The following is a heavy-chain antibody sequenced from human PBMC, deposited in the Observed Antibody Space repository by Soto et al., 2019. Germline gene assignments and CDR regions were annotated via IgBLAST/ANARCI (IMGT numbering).Heavy chain of an antibody. V-gene: IGHV4-39*01. CDR3: ATNYAYYYYYGMDV. J-gene: IGHJ6*02. Sequence: PSETLSLTCTVSGGSISSSSYYWGWIRQPPGKGLEWIGSIYYSGSTYYNPSLKSRVTISVDTSKNQFSLKLSSVTAADTAVYYCATNYAYYYYYGMDVWGQGTTVPVSS. D-gene: IGHD4-4*01. CDR2: IYYSGST. CDR1: GGSISSSSYY.